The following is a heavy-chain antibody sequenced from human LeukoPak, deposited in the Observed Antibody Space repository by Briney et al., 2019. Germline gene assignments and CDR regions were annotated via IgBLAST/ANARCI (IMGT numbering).Heavy chain of an antibody. J-gene: IGHJ4*02. CDR1: GFTFSSYG. V-gene: IGHV3-30*18. CDR2: ISYDGSNK. CDR3: AKAYSSGRYAVDY. Sequence: GGSLRLSCAASGFTFSSYGMHWVRQAPGKGLEWVAVISYDGSNKYYADSVKGRFTISRDNSKNTLYLQMNSLRAEDTAVYYCAKAYSSGRYAVDYWGQGTLVTVSS. D-gene: IGHD6-19*01.